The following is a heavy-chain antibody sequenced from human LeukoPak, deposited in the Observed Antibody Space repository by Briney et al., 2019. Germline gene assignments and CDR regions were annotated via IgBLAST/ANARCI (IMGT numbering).Heavy chain of an antibody. CDR2: IRFDGSSN. V-gene: IGHV3-30*02. CDR3: AKGDDYGSNTRLPKFNWFDP. J-gene: IGHJ5*02. D-gene: IGHD4-17*01. CDR1: GFTFNTNG. Sequence: TGGSLRLSCAASGFTFNTNGMHWVRQAPGKGLEWVAFIRFDGSSNYYADSVKGRFTISRDNSKNTLYLQMNGLRAEDTAVYYCAKGDDYGSNTRLPKFNWFDPWGQGTLVTVSS.